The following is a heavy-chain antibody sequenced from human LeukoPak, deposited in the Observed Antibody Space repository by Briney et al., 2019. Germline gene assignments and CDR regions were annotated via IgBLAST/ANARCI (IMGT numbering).Heavy chain of an antibody. CDR3: ARVGAATTMEDMVRGVIVAFDI. CDR1: GFTFSSYS. J-gene: IGHJ3*02. CDR2: ISSSSSYI. V-gene: IGHV3-21*01. D-gene: IGHD3-10*01. Sequence: GGSLRLSCAASGFTFSSYSMNWVRQAPGKGLEWVSSISSSSSYIYYADSVKGRFTISRDNAKNSLYLQMNSPRAEDTAVYYCARVGAATTMEDMVRGVIVAFDIWGQGTMVTVSS.